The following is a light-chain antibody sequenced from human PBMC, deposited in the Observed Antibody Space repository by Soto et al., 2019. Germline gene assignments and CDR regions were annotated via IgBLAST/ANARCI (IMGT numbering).Light chain of an antibody. CDR2: EVS. V-gene: IGLV2-14*01. CDR1: SSDVGGYNY. CDR3: SSYTSSSTPGVV. Sequence: QSALTQPASVSGSPGQSITISCTGTSSDVGGYNYVSWYQQHPGKAPKLMIYEVSNRPSGVSNRFSGSKSGNTASLTISGLQAEDEADYYCSSYTSSSTPGVVFGGGTKVIVL. J-gene: IGLJ2*01.